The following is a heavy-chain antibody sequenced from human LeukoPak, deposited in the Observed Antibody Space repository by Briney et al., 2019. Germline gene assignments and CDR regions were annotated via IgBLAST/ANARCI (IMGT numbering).Heavy chain of an antibody. CDR2: IYYSGST. V-gene: IGHV4-39*07. Sequence: SETLSLTCTVSGGSISSSSYYWGWIRQPPGKGLEWIGSIYYSGSTYYNPSLKSRVTISVDTSKKQFSLKLSSVTAADTAVYYCAGDGYGGVDYWGQGTLVTVSS. D-gene: IGHD3-10*01. J-gene: IGHJ4*02. CDR3: AGDGYGGVDY. CDR1: GGSISSSSYY.